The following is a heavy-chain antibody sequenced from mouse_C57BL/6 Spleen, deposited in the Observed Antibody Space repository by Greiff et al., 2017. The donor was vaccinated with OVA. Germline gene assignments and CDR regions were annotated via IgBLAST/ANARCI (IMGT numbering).Heavy chain of an antibody. V-gene: IGHV1-80*01. CDR2: IYPGDGDT. Sequence: VKLQESGAELVKPGASVKISCKASGYAFSSYWMNWVKQRPGKGLEWIGQIYPGDGDTNYNGKFKGKATLTADKSSSTAYMQLSSLTSEDSAVYFCARCIYYGNLYYFDYWGQGTTLTVSS. CDR3: ARCIYYGNLYYFDY. J-gene: IGHJ2*01. CDR1: GYAFSSYW. D-gene: IGHD2-1*01.